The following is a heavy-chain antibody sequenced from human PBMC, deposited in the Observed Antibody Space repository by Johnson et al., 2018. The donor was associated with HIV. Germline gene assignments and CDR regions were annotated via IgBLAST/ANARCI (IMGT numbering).Heavy chain of an antibody. Sequence: QVQLVESGGGVVQPGRSLRLSCAASGFIFSDYGMHWVRQAPGKGLEWVAVISYDGSNKYYADSVKGRFTISRDNSKNTLYLQMNSLRVEDTALYYCARPADYGDYSRDAFDIWGQGTMVTVSS. CDR3: ARPADYGDYSRDAFDI. CDR1: GFIFSDYG. CDR2: ISYDGSNK. V-gene: IGHV3-30*03. D-gene: IGHD4-17*01. J-gene: IGHJ3*02.